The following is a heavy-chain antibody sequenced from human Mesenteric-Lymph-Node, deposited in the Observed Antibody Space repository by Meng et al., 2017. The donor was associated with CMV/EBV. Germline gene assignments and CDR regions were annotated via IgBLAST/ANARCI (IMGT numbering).Heavy chain of an antibody. D-gene: IGHD1-7*01. CDR2: IYPGNSDT. Sequence: GSGSTFTSYWIAWVRQMPGKGLEWMGTIYPGNSDTRYSPSFQGQVSISADKSINTAYLEWSTLKASDTAMYYCARPAGVRELPDFEYWGQGTLVTVSS. J-gene: IGHJ4*02. CDR3: ARPAGVRELPDFEY. V-gene: IGHV5-51*01. CDR1: GSTFTSYW.